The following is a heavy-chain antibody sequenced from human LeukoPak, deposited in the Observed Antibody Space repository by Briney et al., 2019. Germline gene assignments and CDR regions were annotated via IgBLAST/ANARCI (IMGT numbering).Heavy chain of an antibody. CDR1: GYSFSGYY. J-gene: IGHJ4*02. D-gene: IGHD6-13*01. CDR3: ARSDYSTLLWDY. V-gene: IGHV1-2*02. Sequence: ASVKVSCKASGYSFSGYYLHWVRQAPGQGLEWMGWISANSGGTNYAQRFQGRVTMTRDTSINTAYMELSRLRSDDTAMYYCARSDYSTLLWDYWGQGTLVTVSS. CDR2: ISANSGGT.